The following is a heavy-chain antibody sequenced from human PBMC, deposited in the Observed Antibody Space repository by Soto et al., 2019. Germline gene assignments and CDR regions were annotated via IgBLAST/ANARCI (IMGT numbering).Heavy chain of an antibody. CDR1: GYTFTSYD. J-gene: IGHJ4*02. CDR2: MNPNSGNT. V-gene: IGHV1-8*01. Sequence: GASVKVSCKASGYTFTSYDINWVRQATGQGLEWMGWMNPNSGNTGYAQKFQGRVTMTRNTSISTAYMELSSLRSEDTAVYYCARGDDSSGYYFYWGQGTLVTVSS. CDR3: ARGDDSSGYYFY. D-gene: IGHD3-22*01.